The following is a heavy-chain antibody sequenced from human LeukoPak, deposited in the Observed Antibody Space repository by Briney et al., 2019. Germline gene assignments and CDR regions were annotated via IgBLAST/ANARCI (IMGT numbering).Heavy chain of an antibody. Sequence: ASVKVSCKASGYTFTGYYIHWARQAPGQGLEWMAWINPNSGDTDCAQKFQGRVSMTRDTSISTAHMDLSRLTSDDTAVYYCAILLGATTNFDSWGQGTLVTVSS. J-gene: IGHJ4*02. D-gene: IGHD1-26*01. CDR2: INPNSGDT. V-gene: IGHV1-2*02. CDR3: AILLGATTNFDS. CDR1: GYTFTGYY.